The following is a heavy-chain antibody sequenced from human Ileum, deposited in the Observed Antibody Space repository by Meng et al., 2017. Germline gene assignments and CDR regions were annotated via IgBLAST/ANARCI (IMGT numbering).Heavy chain of an antibody. CDR2: IDWNGGTT. CDR1: GFNFRDTA. Sequence: SLKISCAASGFNFRDTAMHWVRQVPGKGLYWVSGIDWNGGTTGYADSVKGRFTISRDNAKNSLYLQVNSLRVEDTAVYHCVKDHSSRWHYASYNSFDSWGQGTLVTVSS. V-gene: IGHV3-9*01. D-gene: IGHD6-13*01. CDR3: VKDHSSRWHYASYNSFDS. J-gene: IGHJ5*01.